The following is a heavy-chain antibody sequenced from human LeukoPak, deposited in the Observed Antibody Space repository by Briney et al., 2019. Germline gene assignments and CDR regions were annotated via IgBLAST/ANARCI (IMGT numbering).Heavy chain of an antibody. J-gene: IGHJ4*02. CDR3: ARDWLLMD. CDR1: GGSFSGYY. CDR2: IYSSGST. V-gene: IGHV4-4*07. Sequence: SETLSLTCAVYGGSFSGYYWSWIRQSAGKGLEWIGRIYSSGSTNYNPSLKSRVTMSVDTSKNQFSLKLSTVTAADTAVYYCARDWLLMDWGQGTLVTVSS. D-gene: IGHD3-9*01.